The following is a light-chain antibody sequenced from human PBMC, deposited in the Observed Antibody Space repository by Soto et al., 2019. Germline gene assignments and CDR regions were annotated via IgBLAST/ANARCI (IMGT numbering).Light chain of an antibody. Sequence: GLTQSPGTLSLSPGERATLSCRASQSVSSNYLAWYQQKPGQAPKVLIYRASSRATGIPDRFSGSGSGTDFTLTISRLEPEDFAFYYCQQYGSSPRTFGQGTKVDIK. CDR3: QQYGSSPRT. V-gene: IGKV3-20*01. J-gene: IGKJ1*01. CDR1: QSVSSNY. CDR2: RAS.